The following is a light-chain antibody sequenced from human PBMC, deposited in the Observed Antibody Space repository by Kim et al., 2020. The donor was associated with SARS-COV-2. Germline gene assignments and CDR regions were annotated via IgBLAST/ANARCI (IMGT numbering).Light chain of an antibody. CDR3: QQYNNCPPDT. CDR2: GAS. J-gene: IGKJ5*01. CDR1: QSVSSN. V-gene: IGKV3-15*01. Sequence: ELVLTHSPATLSVSPGERAALSCRASQSVSSNLAWYQQKPGQAPRLLIYGASTRATGIPARFSGSGSGTEFTLTISSLQSEDFAVYYCQQYNNCPPDTFGQGTRLEIK.